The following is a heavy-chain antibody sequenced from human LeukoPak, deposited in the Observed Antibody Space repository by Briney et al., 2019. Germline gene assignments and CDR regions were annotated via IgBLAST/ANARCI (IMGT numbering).Heavy chain of an antibody. CDR2: IRSKADGGTT. J-gene: IGHJ4*02. Sequence: GGSLRLSCAASGFTFSNAWMSWVRQAPGKGLEWVGRIRSKADGGTTECAEFVKGRFTISKDDSKDTLYLQMISLKHEDAAVYFCTRSNDIWGQGTLVTVSS. CDR1: GFTFSNAW. D-gene: IGHD3-9*01. CDR3: TRSNDI. V-gene: IGHV3-15*01.